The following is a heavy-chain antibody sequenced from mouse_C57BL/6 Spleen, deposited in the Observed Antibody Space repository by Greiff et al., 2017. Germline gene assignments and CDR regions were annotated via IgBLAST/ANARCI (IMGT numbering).Heavy chain of an antibody. Sequence: VQLQESGAELVRPGASVTLSCKASGYTFTDYEMHWVKQTPVHGLEWIGAIDPETGGTAYNQKFKGKAILTADKSSSPAYMELRSLPSEDSAVYYCTRPRLAYSYWGHGTTLTVSS. CDR2: IDPETGGT. D-gene: IGHD6-5*01. CDR3: TRPRLAYSY. CDR1: GYTFTDYE. J-gene: IGHJ2*01. V-gene: IGHV1-15*01.